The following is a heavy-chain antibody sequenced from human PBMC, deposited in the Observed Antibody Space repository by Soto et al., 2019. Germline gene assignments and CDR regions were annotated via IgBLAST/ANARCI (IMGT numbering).Heavy chain of an antibody. V-gene: IGHV1-24*01. D-gene: IGHD5-18*01. CDR2: FDPEDGET. CDR1: GYTLTELS. CDR3: ATGPYTAMVTPPFDF. Sequence: ASVKVSCKVSGYTLTELSMHWVRQAPGKGLEWMGGFDPEDGETIYAQKFQGRVTMTEDTSTDTAYMELSSLRSEDTAVYYCATGPYTAMVTPPFDFWGQGTLVTFSS. J-gene: IGHJ4*02.